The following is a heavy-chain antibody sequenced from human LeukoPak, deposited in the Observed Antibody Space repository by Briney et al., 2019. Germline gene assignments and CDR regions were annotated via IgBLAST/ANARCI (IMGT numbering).Heavy chain of an antibody. Sequence: SETLSLTCIVSGGTISSSSNYWVWIRQPPGKGLEWVGNIYNSGSTYYNPSLKSRVTISLDTSKSQFSLRLNSVTAADTAVYYCARRCGDSSCLDYWGQGTLVTVSS. V-gene: IGHV4-39*01. J-gene: IGHJ4*02. D-gene: IGHD6-13*01. CDR1: GGTISSSSNY. CDR3: ARRCGDSSCLDY. CDR2: IYNSGST.